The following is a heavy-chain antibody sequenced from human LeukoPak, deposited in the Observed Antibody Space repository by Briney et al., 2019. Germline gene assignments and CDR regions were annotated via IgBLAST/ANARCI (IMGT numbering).Heavy chain of an antibody. CDR2: IKQDGSEK. D-gene: IGHD3-10*01. J-gene: IGHJ6*02. V-gene: IGHV3-7*03. Sequence: GGSLRLSCAASGFTFSSYWMSWVRQAPGKGLEWVANIKQDGSEKYYVDSVKGRFTISRDNAKNSLYLQMNSLRAEDTAVYYCAKGIRGSGSLYPRGMDVWGQGTTVTVSS. CDR1: GFTFSSYW. CDR3: AKGIRGSGSLYPRGMDV.